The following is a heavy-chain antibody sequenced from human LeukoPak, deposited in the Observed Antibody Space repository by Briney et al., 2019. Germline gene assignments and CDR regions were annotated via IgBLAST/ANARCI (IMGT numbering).Heavy chain of an antibody. J-gene: IGHJ4*02. Sequence: GRSLRLSCAASGFTFDDYAMHWVRQAPGKGLEWVSGISWNSGSIGYADSVKGRFTISRDNAKNSLYLQMNSLRAEDTALYYCAKGTYYYDSSGYYYEGYWGQGTLVTVSS. CDR2: ISWNSGSI. D-gene: IGHD3-22*01. CDR1: GFTFDDYA. V-gene: IGHV3-9*01. CDR3: AKGTYYYDSSGYYYEGY.